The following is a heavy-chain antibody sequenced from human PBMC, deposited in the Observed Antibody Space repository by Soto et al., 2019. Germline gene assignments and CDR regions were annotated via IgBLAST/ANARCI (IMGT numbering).Heavy chain of an antibody. Sequence: EVQLVESGGGLVKPGGSLRLSCAASGFTFSNAWMNWVRQAPGKGLEWVGRIKSKTDGGTTDYAAPVKGRFTISRDDSKNTLYLQMNSLKTEDTAGYYCTKLSDEPPHPDYWGQGTLVTVSS. D-gene: IGHD2-21*02. V-gene: IGHV3-15*07. CDR1: GFTFSNAW. CDR2: IKSKTDGGTT. CDR3: TKLSDEPPHPDY. J-gene: IGHJ4*02.